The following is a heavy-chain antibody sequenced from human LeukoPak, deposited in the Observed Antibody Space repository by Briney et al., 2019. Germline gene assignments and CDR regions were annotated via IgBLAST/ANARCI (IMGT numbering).Heavy chain of an antibody. D-gene: IGHD1-26*01. CDR1: GYTLTGYY. J-gene: IGHJ4*02. CDR3: ARVGGATTFYFDY. Sequence: ASVKVSCKASGYTLTGYYMHWVRQAPGQGLEWMGWINPNSGGTNYAQKFQGRVTMTRDTSISTAYMELSRLRSDDTAVYYCARVGGATTFYFDYWGQGTLVTVSS. CDR2: INPNSGGT. V-gene: IGHV1-2*02.